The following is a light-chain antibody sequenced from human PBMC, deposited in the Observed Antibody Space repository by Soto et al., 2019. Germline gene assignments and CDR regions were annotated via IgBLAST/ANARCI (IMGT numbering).Light chain of an antibody. Sequence: QPVLTQPPSASGTPGQRVTISCSGSSTNIGAGYDLHWYQHLPGTAPKLLIYDDSNRPSGVPDRFSGSRSGTSASLAITGLQADDEADYYCQSFNSSLSAYVFGTGTKVTVL. V-gene: IGLV1-40*01. CDR3: QSFNSSLSAYV. J-gene: IGLJ1*01. CDR2: DDS. CDR1: STNIGAGYD.